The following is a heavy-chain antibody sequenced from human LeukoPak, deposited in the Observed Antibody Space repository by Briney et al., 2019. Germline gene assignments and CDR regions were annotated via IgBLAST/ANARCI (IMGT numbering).Heavy chain of an antibody. D-gene: IGHD3-10*01. CDR1: GGSISSGGYY. J-gene: IGHJ4*02. CDR3: ARVYAGVWSPFDY. Sequence: SETLSLTCTVSGGSISSGGYYWSWIRQHPGKGLEWIGYIYYSGSTYYNPSLKSRVTISVDTSKNQFSLKLSSVTAADTAVYYCARVYAGVWSPFDYWGQGTLVTVSS. V-gene: IGHV4-31*03. CDR2: IYYSGST.